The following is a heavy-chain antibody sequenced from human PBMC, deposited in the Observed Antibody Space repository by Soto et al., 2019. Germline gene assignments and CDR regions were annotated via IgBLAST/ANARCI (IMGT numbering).Heavy chain of an antibody. CDR3: AKDQIAWFMVRGVIISS. J-gene: IGHJ5*02. D-gene: IGHD3-10*01. V-gene: IGHV3-30*18. CDR1: GFTFGSYG. Sequence: GGSLRLSCAASGFTFGSYGMHWVGQGPGKGLEWVAVISYDGSNKYYADSVKGRFTISRDNSKNTLYLQMNSLRAEDTAVYYCAKDQIAWFMVRGVIISSWGQGTLVTVSS. CDR2: ISYDGSNK.